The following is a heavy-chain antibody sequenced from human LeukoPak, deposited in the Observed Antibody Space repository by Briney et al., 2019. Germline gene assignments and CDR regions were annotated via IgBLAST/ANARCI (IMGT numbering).Heavy chain of an antibody. D-gene: IGHD6-13*01. Sequence: PGGSLRLSCAASGFTFSSYAMHWVRQAPGKGLEWVAVISYDGSNKYYADSVKGRFTISRDNSKNTLYLQMNSLRAEDTAVYYCARDRALPYSSSSSPDYWGQGTLVTVSS. CDR2: ISYDGSNK. J-gene: IGHJ4*02. CDR3: ARDRALPYSSSSSPDY. CDR1: GFTFSSYA. V-gene: IGHV3-30-3*01.